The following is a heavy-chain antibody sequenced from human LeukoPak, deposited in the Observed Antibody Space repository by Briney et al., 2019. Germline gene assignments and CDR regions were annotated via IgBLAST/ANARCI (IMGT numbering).Heavy chain of an antibody. CDR3: ARDHARDIVATY. CDR1: GFAFSSYA. CDR2: ISGSGGST. J-gene: IGHJ4*02. D-gene: IGHD5-12*01. V-gene: IGHV3-23*01. Sequence: GGSLRLSCAASGFAFSSYAMSWVRQAPGKGLEWVSAISGSGGSTYYADSVKGRFTISRDNSKNTLYLQMNSLRAEDTAVYYCARDHARDIVATYWGQGTLVTVSS.